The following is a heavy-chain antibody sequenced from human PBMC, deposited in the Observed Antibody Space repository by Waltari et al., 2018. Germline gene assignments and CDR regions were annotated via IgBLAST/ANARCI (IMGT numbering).Heavy chain of an antibody. Sequence: QEQLVQSGAEVKKPGASVKVSCKASGYTFSDYYIHWVRQAPGQGLEWMGFINPNNDDTHYAKTFQGRVAMTRDTSISTVYLDLSSLTSDDTAVYYCARDVESSASEKFYDVGYFGLWGRGTLVTVSS. V-gene: IGHV1-2*02. CDR2: INPNNDDT. CDR1: GYTFSDYY. D-gene: IGHD3-16*01. CDR3: ARDVESSASEKFYDVGYFGL. J-gene: IGHJ2*01.